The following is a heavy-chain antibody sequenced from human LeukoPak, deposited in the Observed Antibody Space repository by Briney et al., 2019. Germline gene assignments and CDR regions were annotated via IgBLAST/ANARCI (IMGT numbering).Heavy chain of an antibody. CDR2: INPSGGST. CDR1: GYTFTSYY. J-gene: IGHJ4*02. Sequence: ASVKVSCKASGYTFTSYYTHWVRQAPGQGLEWMGIINPSGGSTSYAQKFQGRVTMTRDTSTSTVYMELSSLRSEDTAVYYCAKGTGTYYDFWSGYYYFDYWGQGTLVTVSS. V-gene: IGHV1-46*01. CDR3: AKGTGTYYDFWSGYYYFDY. D-gene: IGHD3-3*01.